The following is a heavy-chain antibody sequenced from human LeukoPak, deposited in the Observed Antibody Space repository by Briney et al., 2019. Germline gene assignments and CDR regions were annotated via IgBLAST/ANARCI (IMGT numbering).Heavy chain of an antibody. J-gene: IGHJ3*02. CDR3: ARGDRIDDAFDI. D-gene: IGHD2-15*01. CDR2: IYYSGST. V-gene: IGHV4-61*08. CDR1: GGSISSGDYY. Sequence: PSETLSLTCTVSGGSISSGDYYWSWIRQPPGKGLEWIGYIYYSGSTNYNPSLKSRVTISVDTSKNQFSLKLSSVTAADTAVYYCARGDRIDDAFDIWGQGTMVTVSS.